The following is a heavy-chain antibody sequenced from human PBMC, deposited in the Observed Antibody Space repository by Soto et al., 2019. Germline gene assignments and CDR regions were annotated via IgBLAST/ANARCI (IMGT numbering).Heavy chain of an antibody. J-gene: IGHJ5*02. CDR2: IYYSGST. V-gene: IGHV4-59*06. Sequence: PSGTLCLTCTASGCPISNYYWNWIRQSPGKGLEWIGYIYYSGSTYYNPSLKSRVTISVDTSKNQFSLKLSSVTAADTAIYYCARSVFPWGQGTLVTVSS. CDR1: GCPISNYY. CDR3: ARSVFP.